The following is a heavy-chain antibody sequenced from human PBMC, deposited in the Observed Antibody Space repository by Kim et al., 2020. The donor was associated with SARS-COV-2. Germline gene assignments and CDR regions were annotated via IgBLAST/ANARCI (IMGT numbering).Heavy chain of an antibody. CDR3: ATELNSGSFVYYYYGMDV. V-gene: IGHV3-11*01. Sequence: GGSLRLSCAASGFTFSDYYMSWIRQAPGKGLEWVSYISSSGSTIYYADSVKGRFTISRDNAKNSLYLQMNSLRAEDTAVYYCATELNSGSFVYYYYGMDVWGQGTTVTVSS. CDR2: ISSSGSTI. J-gene: IGHJ6*02. D-gene: IGHD6-19*01. CDR1: GFTFSDYY.